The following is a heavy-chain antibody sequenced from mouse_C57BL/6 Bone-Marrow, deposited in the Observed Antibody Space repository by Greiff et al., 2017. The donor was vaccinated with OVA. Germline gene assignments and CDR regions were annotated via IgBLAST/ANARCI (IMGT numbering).Heavy chain of an antibody. CDR2: ISNGGGST. J-gene: IGHJ3*01. Sequence: EVMLVESGGGLVQPGGSLKLSCAASGFTFSDYYMYWVRQTPEKRLEWVAYISNGGGSTYYPDTVKGRFTISRDNAKNTLYLQMSRLKSEDTAMYYCASGYYSKGAYWGQGTLVTVSA. V-gene: IGHV5-12*01. CDR1: GFTFSDYY. CDR3: ASGYYSKGAY. D-gene: IGHD2-5*01.